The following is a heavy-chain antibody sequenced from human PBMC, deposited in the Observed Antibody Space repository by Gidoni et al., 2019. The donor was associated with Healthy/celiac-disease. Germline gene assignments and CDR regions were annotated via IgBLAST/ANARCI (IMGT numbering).Heavy chain of an antibody. CDR2: IYYSGST. D-gene: IGHD3-22*01. CDR1: GGSISSYY. J-gene: IGHJ4*02. Sequence: QVQLQESGPGLEKPSETLSLTCTVSGGSISSYYWSWIRQPPGKGLEWIGYIYYSGSTNYNPSLKSRVTISVDTSKNQFSLKLSSVTAADTAVYYCARFYYDSSGHFDYWGQGTLVTVSS. CDR3: ARFYYDSSGHFDY. V-gene: IGHV4-59*01.